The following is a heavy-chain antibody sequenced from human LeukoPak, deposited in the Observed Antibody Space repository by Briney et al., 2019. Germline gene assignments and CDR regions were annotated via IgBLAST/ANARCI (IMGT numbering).Heavy chain of an antibody. V-gene: IGHV3-30*02. Sequence: GGSLRLSCAASGFTFSSYGIHWVRQAPGKGLEWVAFIRYGGSNKYHADSVKGRFTISRDNSKNTVYLQMNSLRAEDTAVYFCAKEYGYDYNYFYSMDVWGTGTTVTISS. CDR2: IRYGGSNK. CDR1: GFTFSSYG. CDR3: AKEYGYDYNYFYSMDV. D-gene: IGHD1-1*01. J-gene: IGHJ6*03.